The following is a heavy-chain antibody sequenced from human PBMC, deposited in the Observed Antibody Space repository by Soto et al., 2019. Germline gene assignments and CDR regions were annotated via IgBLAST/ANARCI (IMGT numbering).Heavy chain of an antibody. CDR3: ARLSYGAYYIDV. V-gene: IGHV5-51*01. J-gene: IGHJ6*03. CDR2: IYPADSDA. CDR1: GYSFTNYW. D-gene: IGHD4-17*01. Sequence: PGESLKISCKGSGYSFTNYWIGWVRQMPGKGLEWMGLIYPADSDARYSPSFQGQVTISADKSINTAYLQWSSLKASDTAMYYWARLSYGAYYIDVWGKGTTVTVSS.